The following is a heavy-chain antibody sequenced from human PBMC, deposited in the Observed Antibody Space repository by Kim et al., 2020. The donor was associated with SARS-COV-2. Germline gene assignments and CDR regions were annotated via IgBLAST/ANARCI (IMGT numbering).Heavy chain of an antibody. J-gene: IGHJ4*02. Sequence: AGSVTGRFTISGDNAKNSLYLQMTSLRAEDTAVYYCARVAGYYDSSGYYRGWGQGTLVTVSS. CDR3: ARVAGYYDSSGYYRG. V-gene: IGHV3-11*04. D-gene: IGHD3-22*01.